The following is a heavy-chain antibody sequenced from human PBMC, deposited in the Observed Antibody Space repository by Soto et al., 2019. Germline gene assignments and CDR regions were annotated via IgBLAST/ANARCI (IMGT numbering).Heavy chain of an antibody. CDR1: GGTFSSYA. J-gene: IGHJ4*02. D-gene: IGHD3-22*01. V-gene: IGHV1-69*13. CDR2: IIPIFGTA. Sequence: SVKVSCKASGGTFSSYAISWVRQAPGQGLEWMGGIIPIFGTANYAQKFQGRVTITADESTSTAYMELSSLRSEDTAVYYCASLLDYYDSSGYYVEYFDYWGQGTLVTVSS. CDR3: ASLLDYYDSSGYYVEYFDY.